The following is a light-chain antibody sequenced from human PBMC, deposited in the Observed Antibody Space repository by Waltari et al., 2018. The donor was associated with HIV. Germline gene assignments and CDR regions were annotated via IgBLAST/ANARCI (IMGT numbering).Light chain of an antibody. CDR3: QVWDSRSDHPV. J-gene: IGLJ3*02. CDR2: ADS. CDR1: NIGSNT. V-gene: IGLV3-21*02. Sequence: SYVLTQPPSVSVAPGQTARLTSGGNNIGSNTVPWYQQIPGQAPVLVVHADSDRPSGIPERFSGSNSGNTATLTISRVEAGDEADYYCQVWDSRSDHPVLGGGTRLTVL.